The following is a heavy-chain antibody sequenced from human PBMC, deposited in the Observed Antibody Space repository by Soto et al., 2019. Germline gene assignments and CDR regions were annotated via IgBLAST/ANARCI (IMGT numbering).Heavy chain of an antibody. J-gene: IGHJ4*02. CDR2: EYSGST. D-gene: IGHD6-19*01. CDR3: ATYTSGGGGRGY. Sequence: QVQLQELGPGLVTPSETLSLTCTVSGASITRDHWNWIRQPPGKGLEWIGEYSGSTNYNPSLKSRVTISVATSKNQFSLKLSSVTAADAAVYFCATYTSGGGGRGYWGQGTLVTVSS. CDR1: GASITRDH. V-gene: IGHV4-59*08.